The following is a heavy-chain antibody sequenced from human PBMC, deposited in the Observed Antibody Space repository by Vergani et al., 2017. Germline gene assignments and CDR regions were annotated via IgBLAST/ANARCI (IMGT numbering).Heavy chain of an antibody. Sequence: QVQLVESGGGVVQPGRSLRLSCAASGFTFSSYGMHWVRQAPGKGLEWVAVISYDGSNKYYADSVKGRFTISRDNSKNTLYLQMNSLRAEDTAVYYCAKDEGVRTQLALVVEDIGYVDYWGQGTLVTVSS. CDR3: AKDEGVRTQLALVVEDIGYVDY. D-gene: IGHD3-22*01. CDR2: ISYDGSNK. CDR1: GFTFSSYG. J-gene: IGHJ4*02. V-gene: IGHV3-30*18.